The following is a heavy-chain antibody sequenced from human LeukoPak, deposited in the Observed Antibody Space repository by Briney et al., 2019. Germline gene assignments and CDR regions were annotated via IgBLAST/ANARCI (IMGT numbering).Heavy chain of an antibody. CDR2: IRQDGSEN. V-gene: IGHV3-7*01. CDR3: ARLADYDNSGYFDY. CDR1: GFTFSSRDW. Sequence: GGSLRLSCVASGFTFSSRDWMTWVRQAPGKGLEWVANIRQDGSENYYVASVRGRFTISRDNAKNSLYLQMNSLRAEDTAVYYCARLADYDNSGYFDYWGQGTLVTVSS. J-gene: IGHJ4*02. D-gene: IGHD3-22*01.